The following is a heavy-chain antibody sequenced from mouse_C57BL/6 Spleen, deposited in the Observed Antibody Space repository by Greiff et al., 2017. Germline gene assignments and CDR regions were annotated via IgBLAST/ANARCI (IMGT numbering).Heavy chain of an antibody. J-gene: IGHJ3*01. V-gene: IGHV5-16*01. CDR2: INYDGSST. D-gene: IGHD4-1*01. CDR1: GFTFSDYY. CDR3: ASALTGTAWFAY. Sequence: EVKLMESEGGLVQPGSSMKLSCTASGFTFSDYYMAWVRQVPEKGLEWVANINYDGSSTYYLDSLKSRFIISRDNAKNILYLQMSSLKSEDTATYYCASALTGTAWFAYWGQGTLVTVSA.